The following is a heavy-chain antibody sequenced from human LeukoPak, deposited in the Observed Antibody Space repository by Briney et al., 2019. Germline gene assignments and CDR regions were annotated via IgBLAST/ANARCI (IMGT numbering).Heavy chain of an antibody. D-gene: IGHD3-10*01. CDR2: ISSSSTI. CDR3: AREPPPQFDNWFDP. J-gene: IGHJ5*02. CDR1: GFTFRSYS. V-gene: IGHV3-48*01. Sequence: PGGSLRLSCAASGFTFRSYSMNWVRQAPGKGLEWVSYISSSSTIYYADSVKGRFTISRDNAKNSLYLQMNSLRAEDTAVYYCAREPPPQFDNWFDPWGQGNLVTVSS.